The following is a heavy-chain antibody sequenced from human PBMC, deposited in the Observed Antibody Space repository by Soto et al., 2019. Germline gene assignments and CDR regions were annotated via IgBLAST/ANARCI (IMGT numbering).Heavy chain of an antibody. D-gene: IGHD3-22*01. J-gene: IGHJ4*02. V-gene: IGHV2-5*01. Sequence: SGPTLVNPTQTLTLTCTFSGFSVSTSGVGVGWIRQPPGKALEWLAFIFWNDDKRYRQSLESRLTITKDSSKNQVVLTVTNVDPVDTATYYCAHSVYDSSGYYDFDYWGQGILVTVSS. CDR2: IFWNDDK. CDR3: AHSVYDSSGYYDFDY. CDR1: GFSVSTSGVG.